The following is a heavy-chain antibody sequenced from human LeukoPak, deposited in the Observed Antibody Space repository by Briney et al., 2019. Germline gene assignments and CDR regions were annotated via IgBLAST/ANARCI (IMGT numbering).Heavy chain of an antibody. Sequence: SQTLSLTCAVSGGSISSGGYSWSWIRQPPGKGLEWIGYIYHSGSTYYNPSLKSRVTISVDRSKNQFSLKLSSVTAADTAVYYCARNPLRYFDWLGSWFDPWGQGTLVTVSS. J-gene: IGHJ5*02. CDR2: IYHSGST. CDR3: ARNPLRYFDWLGSWFDP. D-gene: IGHD3-9*01. CDR1: GGSISSGGYS. V-gene: IGHV4-30-2*01.